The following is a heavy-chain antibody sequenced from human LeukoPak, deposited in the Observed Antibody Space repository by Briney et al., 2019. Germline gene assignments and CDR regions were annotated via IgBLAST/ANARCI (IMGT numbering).Heavy chain of an antibody. CDR1: GFTFSDYY. D-gene: IGHD5-18*01. CDR2: ISSSGSNI. J-gene: IGHJ6*02. V-gene: IGHV3-11*01. Sequence: PGGSLRLSCAASGFTFSDYYMSWVRQAPGKGGEGVSYISSSGSNIYYAESVKGRFTIYRDNAKNSLYLQMNSRRAEDTAVYYCARGDVDTAMVTRRSRIWFGESPYGMDVWGQGTTVTVSS. CDR3: ARGDVDTAMVTRRSRIWFGESPYGMDV.